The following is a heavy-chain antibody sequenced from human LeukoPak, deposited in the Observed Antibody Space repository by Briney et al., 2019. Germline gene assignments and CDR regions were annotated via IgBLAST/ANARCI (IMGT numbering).Heavy chain of an antibody. V-gene: IGHV3-23*01. D-gene: IGHD1-7*01. Sequence: GGSLRLSCAASGFTFSSYAMSWVRQAPGKGLEWVSAISGSGGSTYYADSVKGRFTVSRDNSKNTLYLQMSSLRAEDTAVYYCAKDERNWNYNLASQTYDWGQGTLDTVSS. J-gene: IGHJ4*02. CDR3: AKDERNWNYNLASQTYD. CDR2: ISGSGGST. CDR1: GFTFSSYA.